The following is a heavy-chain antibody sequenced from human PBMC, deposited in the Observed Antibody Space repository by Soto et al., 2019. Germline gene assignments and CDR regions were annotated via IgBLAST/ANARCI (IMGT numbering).Heavy chain of an antibody. Sequence: EVQLVESGGGLVQPGRSLRLSCAASGFTFDDYAMHWVRQAPGKGLEWVSGISWNSGSIGYADSVKGRFTISRDNAKNSLYLQMNSLRAEDTALYYCAKAGGGSLAVTVGDYWGQGTLVTVSS. CDR3: AKAGGGSLAVTVGDY. D-gene: IGHD6-19*01. J-gene: IGHJ4*02. V-gene: IGHV3-9*01. CDR2: ISWNSGSI. CDR1: GFTFDDYA.